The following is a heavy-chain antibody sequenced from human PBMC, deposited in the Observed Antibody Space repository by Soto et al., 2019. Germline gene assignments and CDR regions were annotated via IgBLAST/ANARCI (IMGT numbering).Heavy chain of an antibody. CDR3: ARGRDIVVVVAADLYVFDY. CDR1: GGSFSGYY. J-gene: IGHJ4*02. Sequence: SETLSLTCAVYGGSFSGYYWSWIRQPPGKGLEWIGEINHSGSTNYNPSLKSRVTISVDTSKNQFSLKLSSVTAADTAVYYCARGRDIVVVVAADLYVFDYWGQGTLVTVSS. V-gene: IGHV4-34*01. CDR2: INHSGST. D-gene: IGHD2-15*01.